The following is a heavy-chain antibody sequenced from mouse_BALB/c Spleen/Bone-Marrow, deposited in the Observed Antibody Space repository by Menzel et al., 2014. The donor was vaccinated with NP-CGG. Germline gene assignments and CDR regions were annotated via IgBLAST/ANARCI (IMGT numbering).Heavy chain of an antibody. CDR3: ARLGYYGSFAF. Sequence: DVMLVESGGGLVQPGGSLKLSCAASGFDFSRFWMGWVRQAPGKGLEWIGEINPDSSTVNYTPSLKDKFIISRDNAKNTLYLQMSKVRSEDTALYYCARLGYYGSFAFWGQGTLVTVSA. J-gene: IGHJ3*01. D-gene: IGHD1-2*01. V-gene: IGHV4-1*02. CDR1: GFDFSRFW. CDR2: INPDSSTV.